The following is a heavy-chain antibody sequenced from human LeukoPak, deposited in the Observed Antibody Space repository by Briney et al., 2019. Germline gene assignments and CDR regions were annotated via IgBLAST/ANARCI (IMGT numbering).Heavy chain of an antibody. V-gene: IGHV3-64D*06. CDR1: GFTFSGYA. CDR2: ISSSGGST. CDR3: VKDRGYYFDY. J-gene: IGHJ4*02. D-gene: IGHD1-14*01. Sequence: GGSLRLSCEASGFTFSGYAVSWVRQAPGKGLEYVSGISSSGGSTYYADSVKGRFTISRDNSKNTLYLQMSSLRAEDTAVYYCVKDRGYYFDYWGQGTLVTVSS.